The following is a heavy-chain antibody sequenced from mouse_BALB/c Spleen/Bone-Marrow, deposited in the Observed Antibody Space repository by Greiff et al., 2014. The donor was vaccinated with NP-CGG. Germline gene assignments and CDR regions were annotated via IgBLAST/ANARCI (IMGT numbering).Heavy chain of an antibody. J-gene: IGHJ4*01. CDR1: GYTFTSYV. V-gene: IGHV1-14*01. CDR3: ARKVWYYAMDY. Sequence: LQESGPELVKPGASVKMSCKASGYTFTSYVMHWVKQKPGQGLEWIGYINPYNDGTKYNEKFKGKATLTSDKSSSTAYMELSSRTSEDSAVYYCARKVWYYAMDYWGQGTSVTVSP. CDR2: INPYNDGT. D-gene: IGHD2-10*02.